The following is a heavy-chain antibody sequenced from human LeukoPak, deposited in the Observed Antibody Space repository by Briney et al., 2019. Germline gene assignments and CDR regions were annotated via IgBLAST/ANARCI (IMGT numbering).Heavy chain of an antibody. Sequence: PSETLSLTCTVSGGSISSGGYYWSWIRQHPGRGLEWIGYISYSGSTYYNPSLKSPVTISVDTSKNQFSLKLSSVTAADTAVYYCARGARLFYYYDSSGSHKMYNWFDPWGQGTLVTVSS. CDR1: GGSISSGGYY. CDR2: ISYSGST. V-gene: IGHV4-31*01. J-gene: IGHJ5*02. D-gene: IGHD3-22*01. CDR3: ARGARLFYYYDSSGSHKMYNWFDP.